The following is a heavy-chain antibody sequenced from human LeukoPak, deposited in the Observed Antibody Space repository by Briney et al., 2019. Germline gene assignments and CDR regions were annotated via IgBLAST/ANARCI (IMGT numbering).Heavy chain of an antibody. CDR1: GYSFTSYW. Sequence: GESLKISCKGSGYSFTSYWIGWVRQMPGKGLEWMGIIYPGDSDTRYSPSFQGQVTISADKSISTAYLQWSSLKASDTAMYYCARHPTFLSSSSSPFWGYYYGMDVWGQGTTVTVSS. J-gene: IGHJ6*02. D-gene: IGHD6-6*01. V-gene: IGHV5-51*01. CDR3: ARHPTFLSSSSSPFWGYYYGMDV. CDR2: IYPGDSDT.